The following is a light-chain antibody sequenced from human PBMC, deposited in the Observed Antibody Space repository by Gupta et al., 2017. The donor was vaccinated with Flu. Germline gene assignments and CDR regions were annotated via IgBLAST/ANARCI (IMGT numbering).Light chain of an antibody. Sequence: QTVRSTGSRNNMGSNSVHWYQQQPGTAPVLLVYDDSERPSGIPERFSGSNSGTTATLAISRVQGEDEADYYCTAWDTRRNQLVFGGGTKLTVL. J-gene: IGLJ3*02. CDR3: TAWDTRRNQLV. CDR1: NMGSNS. V-gene: IGLV3-21*02. CDR2: DDS.